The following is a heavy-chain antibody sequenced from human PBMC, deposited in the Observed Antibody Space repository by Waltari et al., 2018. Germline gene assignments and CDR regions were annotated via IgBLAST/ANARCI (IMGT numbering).Heavy chain of an antibody. V-gene: IGHV4-31*03. CDR3: ARGGGSRVLDY. J-gene: IGHJ4*02. CDR1: GGSISSRGYY. CDR2: IYYSGDT. D-gene: IGHD3-16*01. Sequence: QVQLQESGPGLVKPSQTLSLPCTVSGGSISSRGYYWTWIRQHPGKGLEWIGYIYYSGDTNYNPSLDSRLTISADTPKNQFSLKLTAVTAADTAVYYCARGGGSRVLDYWGRGTLVSVSS.